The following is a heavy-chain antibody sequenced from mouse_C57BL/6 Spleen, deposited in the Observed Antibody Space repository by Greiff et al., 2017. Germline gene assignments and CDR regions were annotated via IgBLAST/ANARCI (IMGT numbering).Heavy chain of an antibody. CDR1: GYTFTDYY. J-gene: IGHJ4*01. Sequence: VQGVESGAELVRPGASVKLSCKASGYTFTDYYINWVKQRPGQGLEWIARIYPGSGNTYYNEKFKGKATLTAEKSSSTAYMQLSSLTSEDSAVYFCARWDYGSRGAMDYWGQGTSVTVSS. CDR3: ARWDYGSRGAMDY. D-gene: IGHD1-1*01. V-gene: IGHV1-76*01. CDR2: IYPGSGNT.